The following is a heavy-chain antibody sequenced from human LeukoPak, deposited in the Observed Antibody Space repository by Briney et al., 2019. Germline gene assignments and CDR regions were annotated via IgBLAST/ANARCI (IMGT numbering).Heavy chain of an antibody. CDR1: GFTFSNYW. CDR3: AKSYSSSWYINWFDP. D-gene: IGHD6-13*01. Sequence: GGSLRLSCAASGFTFSNYWMHWVRQAPGKGLEWVSGISWNSGSIGYADSVKGRFTISRDNAKNSLYLQMNSLRAEDMALYYCAKSYSSSWYINWFDPWGQGTLVTVSS. CDR2: ISWNSGSI. J-gene: IGHJ5*02. V-gene: IGHV3-9*03.